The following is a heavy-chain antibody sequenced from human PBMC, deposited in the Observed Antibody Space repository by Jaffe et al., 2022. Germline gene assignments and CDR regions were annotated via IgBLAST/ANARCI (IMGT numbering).Heavy chain of an antibody. J-gene: IGHJ6*03. CDR3: ARGRESTVVVTAIMDYYYYYMDV. D-gene: IGHD2-21*02. Sequence: QVQLVQSGAEVKKPGSSVKVSCKASGGTFSSYAISWVRQAPGQGLEWMGGIIPIFGTANYAQKFQGRVTITTDESTSTAYMELSSLRSEDTAVYYCARGRESTVVVTAIMDYYYYYMDVWGKGTTVTVSS. CDR2: IIPIFGTA. V-gene: IGHV1-69*05. CDR1: GGTFSSYA.